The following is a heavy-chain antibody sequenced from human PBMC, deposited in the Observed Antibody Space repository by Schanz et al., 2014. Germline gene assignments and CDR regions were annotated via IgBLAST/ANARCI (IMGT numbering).Heavy chain of an antibody. CDR1: GYTFTNYG. CDR3: ARGSPPYCTSTSCYLEP. CDR2: ISDYNGNT. V-gene: IGHV1-18*01. D-gene: IGHD2-2*01. Sequence: QVQLLQSGAEVKKPGASVKVSCKASGYTFTNYGISWVRQAPGQGLEWMGWISDYNGNTNYAQKLQGRVTMTTDTSTSTAYMELRSLRSDDTAVYYCARGSPPYCTSTSCYLEPWGQGTVVTVSS. J-gene: IGHJ5*02.